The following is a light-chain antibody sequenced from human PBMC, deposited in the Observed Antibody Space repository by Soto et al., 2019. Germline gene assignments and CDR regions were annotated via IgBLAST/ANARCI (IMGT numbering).Light chain of an antibody. Sequence: EIVMTQSPATLSVSPGESGTLYRRASQSIGSTLAWYQQKPGQTPRLLIYDASTRATGIPARFSGIGSGTEFKLIIYDLQSEDFAVYYSQHYKTWPLSFGGGTKVDIK. CDR2: DAS. CDR3: QHYKTWPLS. CDR1: QSIGST. V-gene: IGKV3-15*01. J-gene: IGKJ4*01.